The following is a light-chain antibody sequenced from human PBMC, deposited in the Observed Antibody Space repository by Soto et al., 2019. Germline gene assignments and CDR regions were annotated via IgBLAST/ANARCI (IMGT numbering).Light chain of an antibody. J-gene: IGKJ4*01. CDR2: AAS. Sequence: EIVLTQSPGTLSLSPGERVTLSCRASQSLRSRYLAWYQQKPGQAPRLLIHAASNRATGVPDRFSGSGSGTDFSLTITRLDPEDFAVDYCQQYGTTPLTFGGGTKVEIK. CDR1: QSLRSRY. V-gene: IGKV3-20*01. CDR3: QQYGTTPLT.